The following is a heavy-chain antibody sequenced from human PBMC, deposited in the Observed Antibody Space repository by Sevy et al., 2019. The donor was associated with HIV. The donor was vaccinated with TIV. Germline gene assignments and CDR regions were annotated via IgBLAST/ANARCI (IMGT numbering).Heavy chain of an antibody. J-gene: IGHJ6*02. V-gene: IGHV3-30-3*01. Sequence: GGSLRLSCAASGFTFSSYAMHWVRQAPGKGLEWVAVISYDGSNKYYADSVKGRFTISRDNSKNTLYLQMNSLRAEDTAVYYCARVGGYQLLYPHYYGMDVWGQGTTVTVSS. CDR3: ARVGGYQLLYPHYYGMDV. CDR2: ISYDGSNK. D-gene: IGHD2-2*02. CDR1: GFTFSSYA.